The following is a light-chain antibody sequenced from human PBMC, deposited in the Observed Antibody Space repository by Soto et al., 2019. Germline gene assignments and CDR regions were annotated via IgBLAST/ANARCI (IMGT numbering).Light chain of an antibody. CDR1: SSNIGSNY. J-gene: IGLJ1*01. CDR3: AAWDDSLSGRV. CDR2: RNN. V-gene: IGLV1-47*01. Sequence: QTVVTQPPSASGTPGQRVTISCSGSSSNIGSNYVYWYQQLPGTAPKLLIYRNNQRPSGVPDRFSGSKSGTSASLAISGLRSEEEAYYYSAAWDDSLSGRVFGTGTKVTVL.